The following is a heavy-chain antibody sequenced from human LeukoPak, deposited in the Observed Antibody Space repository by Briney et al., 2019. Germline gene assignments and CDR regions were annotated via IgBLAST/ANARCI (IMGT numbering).Heavy chain of an antibody. CDR1: GFTFNNHD. CDR3: AKPRDIDSWAFDV. J-gene: IGHJ3*01. D-gene: IGHD2-15*01. Sequence: PWGSLRLSCAASGFTFNNHDMHWVRQAPGKGLDWVAGTTYDGRNKYTAASAKGRFTISRDNSTNALNLQMNRLRTEDTAVYYCAKPRDIDSWAFDVWGQGTMVTVS. V-gene: IGHV3-30*18. CDR2: TTYDGRNK.